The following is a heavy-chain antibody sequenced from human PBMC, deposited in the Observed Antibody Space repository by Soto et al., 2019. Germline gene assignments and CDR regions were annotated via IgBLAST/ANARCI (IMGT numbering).Heavy chain of an antibody. J-gene: IGHJ4*02. D-gene: IGHD5-12*01. V-gene: IGHV3-30*18. Sequence: QVQLVESGGGVVQPGRSLRLSCAASGFTFSSYGMHWVRLFPGKGMEWVAVIPYDGSNKYFADPVKGRFTISRDNSKNTLYLQMNSLIAEDTAVYYCSKVGYDFLWGAGYSGQGTLVTVS. CDR2: IPYDGSNK. CDR3: SKVGYDFLWGAGY. CDR1: GFTFSSYG.